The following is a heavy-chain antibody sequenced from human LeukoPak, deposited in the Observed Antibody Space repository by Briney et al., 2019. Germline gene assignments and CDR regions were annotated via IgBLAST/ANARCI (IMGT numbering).Heavy chain of an antibody. Sequence: GASVKVSCKASGGTFSSYAIGWVRQAPGQGLEWMGGIIPIFGTANYAQKLQGRVTITADKSTSTAYMELSSLRSEDTAVYYCASGYVGAAAGKADYYYYMDVWGKGTTVTVSS. D-gene: IGHD6-13*01. V-gene: IGHV1-69*06. J-gene: IGHJ6*03. CDR3: ASGYVGAAAGKADYYYYMDV. CDR2: IIPIFGTA. CDR1: GGTFSSYA.